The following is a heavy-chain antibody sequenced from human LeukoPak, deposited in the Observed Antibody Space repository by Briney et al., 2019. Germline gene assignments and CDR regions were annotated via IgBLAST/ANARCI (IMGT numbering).Heavy chain of an antibody. CDR1: GYTFTGYY. CDR2: INPNSGGT. J-gene: IGHJ6*02. V-gene: IGHV1-2*06. CDR3: ARSSGSYKYGMDV. D-gene: IGHD6-19*01. Sequence: GGSVSVSCKASGYTFTGYYMHWVGQAPGQGVEWMGRINPNSGGTNYAPKFQGRVTMTRDTSISTAYMELSRLRSDDTAVYYCARSSGSYKYGMDVWGQGTTVTVSS.